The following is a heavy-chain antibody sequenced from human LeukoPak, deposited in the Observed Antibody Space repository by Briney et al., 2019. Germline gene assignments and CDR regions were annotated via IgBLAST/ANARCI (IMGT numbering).Heavy chain of an antibody. J-gene: IGHJ4*02. Sequence: GGSLRLSCAASGFAFSSAWMNWVRQAPGKGLEWVGHLKSETVIEYAAPVKGRFSMSRDDSQNTLYLQMNSLKTEDTGAYYCSGHMTSADYWGQGTLVTVSS. D-gene: IGHD4-11*01. CDR1: GFAFSSAW. CDR3: SGHMTSADY. V-gene: IGHV3-15*01. CDR2: LKSETVI.